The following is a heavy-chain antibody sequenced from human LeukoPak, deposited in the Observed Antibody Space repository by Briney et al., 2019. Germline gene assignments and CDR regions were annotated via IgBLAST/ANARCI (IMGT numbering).Heavy chain of an antibody. CDR3: VSSSTSWDWFDP. CDR2: IIPIFGTA. Sequence: SVKVSCKASGGTFSSYAISWVRQAPGQGLEWMGGIIPIFGTANYAQKFQGRVTITADESTSTAYMELSSLRSEDTAVYYCVSSSTSWDWFDPWGQGTLVTVST. D-gene: IGHD2-2*01. CDR1: GGTFSSYA. J-gene: IGHJ5*02. V-gene: IGHV1-69*13.